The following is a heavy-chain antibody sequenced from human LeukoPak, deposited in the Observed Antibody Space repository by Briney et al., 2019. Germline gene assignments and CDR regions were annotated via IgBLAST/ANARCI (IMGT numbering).Heavy chain of an antibody. D-gene: IGHD5-24*01. J-gene: IGHJ3*02. V-gene: IGHV1-46*01. CDR3: ASSMATILPMGDAFDI. Sequence: RASVKVSCKASGYTFTSYYMHWVRQAPGQGLEWMGIINPSGGSTSYAQKFQGRVTMTRDMSTSTVYMELSSLRSEDTAVYYCASSMATILPMGDAFDIWGQGTMVTVSS. CDR2: INPSGGST. CDR1: GYTFTSYY.